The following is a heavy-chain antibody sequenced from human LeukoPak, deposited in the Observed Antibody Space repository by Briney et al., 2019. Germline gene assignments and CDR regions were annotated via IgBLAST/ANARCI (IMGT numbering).Heavy chain of an antibody. CDR3: ARQEYCSGGSCYTWFDP. J-gene: IGHJ5*02. D-gene: IGHD2-15*01. CDR1: GDSFTSYW. Sequence: GESLKISCKGSGDSFTSYWIGWVRQMPGKGLEWMGINSPGDSDTRYSPSFQGQVIISADKSISTAYLQWSSLKASDTAMYYCARQEYCSGGSCYTWFDPWGQGTLVTVSS. CDR2: NSPGDSDT. V-gene: IGHV5-51*01.